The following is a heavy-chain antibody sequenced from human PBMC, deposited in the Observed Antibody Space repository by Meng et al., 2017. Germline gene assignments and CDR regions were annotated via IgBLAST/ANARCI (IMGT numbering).Heavy chain of an antibody. CDR2: ISYDGSNK. CDR3: ASMGY. D-gene: IGHD3-10*01. CDR1: GFTFSSYA. Sequence: QVEPVECGGGVVQPGRSLRLSCAASGFTFSSYAMHWVRQAPGKGLEWVAVISYDGSNKYYADSVKGRFTISRDNSKNTLYLQMNSLRAEDTAVYYCASMGYWGQGTLVTVSS. J-gene: IGHJ4*02. V-gene: IGHV3-30*01.